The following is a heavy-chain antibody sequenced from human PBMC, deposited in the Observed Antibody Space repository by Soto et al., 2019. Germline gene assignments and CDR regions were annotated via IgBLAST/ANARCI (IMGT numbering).Heavy chain of an antibody. D-gene: IGHD1-1*01. Sequence: PSETLSLTCTFSGGSVTKSSYYWGWIRQFPGKGLEWIATIYYRGSTYYNPSLKNRLTISIDTSTNQFSLQMESVTAADTAIYYCARHRLEDINTISAFDLWGQGTTVTVSS. CDR3: ARHRLEDINTISAFDL. CDR1: GGSVTKSSYY. V-gene: IGHV4-39*01. J-gene: IGHJ6*02. CDR2: IYYRGST.